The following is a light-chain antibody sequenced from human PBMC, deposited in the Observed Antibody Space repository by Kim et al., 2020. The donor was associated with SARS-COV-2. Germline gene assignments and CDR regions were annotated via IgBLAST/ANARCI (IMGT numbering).Light chain of an antibody. CDR2: GAS. V-gene: IGKV3-15*01. CDR1: QSVSSN. Sequence: EIVMTQSPATLSVSPGERATLSCRASQSVSSNLAWYQQKPGQSPRLIIYGASTRATGVPARFSGSGSGTEFTLTISSLQSEDFAVYYCQLYNNWPLTFGGGTKVEI. CDR3: QLYNNWPLT. J-gene: IGKJ4*01.